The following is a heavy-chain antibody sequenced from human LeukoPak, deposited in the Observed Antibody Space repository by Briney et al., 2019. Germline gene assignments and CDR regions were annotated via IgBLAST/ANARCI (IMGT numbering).Heavy chain of an antibody. CDR1: GGSISSYY. CDR2: IFISGST. J-gene: IGHJ4*02. Sequence: SETLSPTCTVSGGSISSYYWSWIRQPAGKGLEWIGRIFISGSTNYNPSLKSRVTISQDTSKNQFSLKLTSVTAADTAVYYCARGLKGSGSYLGYWGQGTLVTVSS. D-gene: IGHD3-10*01. V-gene: IGHV4-4*07. CDR3: ARGLKGSGSYLGY.